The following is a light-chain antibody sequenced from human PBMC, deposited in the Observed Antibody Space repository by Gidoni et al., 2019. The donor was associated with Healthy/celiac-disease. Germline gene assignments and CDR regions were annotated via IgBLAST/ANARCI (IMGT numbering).Light chain of an antibody. CDR3: QQYDNRPPIT. Sequence: DIQMTQSPSSLSASVGDRVTITCQASQDLSNYLNWYQQKPGKAPKLLIYDASNLETGVPSRFSGSGSGTDFTFTISSLQPEDIATYYCQQYDNRPPITFGQGTRLEIK. CDR1: QDLSNY. J-gene: IGKJ5*01. CDR2: DAS. V-gene: IGKV1-33*01.